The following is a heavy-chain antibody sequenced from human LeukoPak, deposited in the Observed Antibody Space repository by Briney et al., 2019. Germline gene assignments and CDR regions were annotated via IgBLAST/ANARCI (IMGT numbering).Heavy chain of an antibody. D-gene: IGHD2-2*01. CDR2: IYYSGST. CDR1: GGSISSYY. CDR3: ARGDCSSTSCYYYYYGMDV. V-gene: IGHV4-59*01. Sequence: SETLSLTCTVSGGSISSYYWSWIRQPPGKGLEWIGYIYYSGSTNYNPSLKSRVTISVDTSKNQFSLKLSSVTAADTAVCYCARGDCSSTSCYYYYYGMDVWGQGTTVTDSS. J-gene: IGHJ6*02.